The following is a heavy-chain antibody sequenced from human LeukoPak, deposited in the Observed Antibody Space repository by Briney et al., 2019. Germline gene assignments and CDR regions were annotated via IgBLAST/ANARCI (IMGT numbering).Heavy chain of an antibody. CDR1: GYTFITYN. J-gene: IGHJ6*03. Sequence: ALVKVSCKASGYTFITYNMHWVRQAPGQGPEWMGWIDPESGGTNYAHRFQGRVTITRDTSISTVYMELNSLRSDDTAVYYCARDWDQLIRAKGGPPRYFYFMDVWGKGTSVIVSS. D-gene: IGHD3-9*01. CDR3: ARDWDQLIRAKGGPPRYFYFMDV. V-gene: IGHV1-2*07. CDR2: IDPESGGT.